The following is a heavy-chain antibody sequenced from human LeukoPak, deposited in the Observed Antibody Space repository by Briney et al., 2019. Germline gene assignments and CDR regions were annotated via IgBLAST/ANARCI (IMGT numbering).Heavy chain of an antibody. D-gene: IGHD5-24*01. CDR1: GGSISSHY. Sequence: SETLSLTCTVSGGSISSHYWSWIRQPPGKGLEWIGYIYYSGSTNYNPSLKSRVTISVDTSKNQFSLKLSSVTAADTAVYYCARRFQQMATKAYFDYWGQGTLVTVSS. CDR3: ARRFQQMATKAYFDY. V-gene: IGHV4-59*11. J-gene: IGHJ4*02. CDR2: IYYSGST.